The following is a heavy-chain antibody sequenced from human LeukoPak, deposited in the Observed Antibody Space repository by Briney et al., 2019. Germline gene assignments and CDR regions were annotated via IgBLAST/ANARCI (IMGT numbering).Heavy chain of an antibody. CDR2: ISAYNGNT. CDR1: GYTFTSYG. V-gene: IGHV1-18*01. D-gene: IGHD6-13*01. CDR3: ARATIAAAGMFLKPPSYYMDV. J-gene: IGHJ6*03. Sequence: ASVKVSCKASGYTFTSYGISWVRQAPGQGLEWMGWISAYNGNTNYAQKLQGRVTMTTDTSTSTAYMELRSLRSDDTAVYYCARATIAAAGMFLKPPSYYMDVWGKGTTVTVSS.